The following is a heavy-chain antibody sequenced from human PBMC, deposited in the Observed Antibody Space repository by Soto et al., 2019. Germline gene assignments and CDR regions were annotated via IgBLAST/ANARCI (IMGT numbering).Heavy chain of an antibody. CDR3: AREPLLELRPPRVGYYGMDV. CDR2: INAGNGNT. V-gene: IGHV1-3*01. J-gene: IGHJ6*02. D-gene: IGHD1-7*01. Sequence: QVQLVQSGAEVKKPGASVKVSCKASGYTFTSYAMHWVRQAPGQRLEWMGSINAGNGNTKYSQKFQGRVTITRDTSASTAYMELSSLRSEETAVYYCAREPLLELRPPRVGYYGMDVWGQGTTVTVSS. CDR1: GYTFTSYA.